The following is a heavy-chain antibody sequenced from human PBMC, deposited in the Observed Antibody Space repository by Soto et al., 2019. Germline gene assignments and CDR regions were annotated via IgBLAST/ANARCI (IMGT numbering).Heavy chain of an antibody. CDR3: AKGSGSYYDYYFDS. CDR2: FSSRGGRT. V-gene: IGHV3-23*01. D-gene: IGHD1-26*01. Sequence: EVQLLESGGGLVQRGGSLRLSCAASGFTFSTYVMTWVRQAPGKELEWVSSFSSRGGRTHYADSVKGRFTISRDDSKDTLYLQMNSLRAEDTAIYYCAKGSGSYYDYYFDSWGQGTLVTVSS. CDR1: GFTFSTYV. J-gene: IGHJ4*02.